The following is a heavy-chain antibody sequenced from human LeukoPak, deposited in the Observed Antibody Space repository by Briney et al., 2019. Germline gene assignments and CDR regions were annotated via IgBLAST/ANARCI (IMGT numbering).Heavy chain of an antibody. Sequence: GGSLRLSCAASGLTFSNYAMNWVRQASGKGLEWVSGITDSGRKTYYADSVKGRFSISRDNSKNTVYLQMSDLRAEDTAVYYCAKITKATTPNYWGQGTLVTVSS. CDR2: ITDSGRKT. CDR3: AKITKATTPNY. D-gene: IGHD4-17*01. V-gene: IGHV3-23*01. CDR1: GLTFSNYA. J-gene: IGHJ4*02.